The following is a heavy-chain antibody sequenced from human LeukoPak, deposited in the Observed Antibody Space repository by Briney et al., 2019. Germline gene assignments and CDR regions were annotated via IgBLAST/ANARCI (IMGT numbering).Heavy chain of an antibody. V-gene: IGHV4-4*07. CDR3: ARFSYYYYDSSGYTDY. CDR2: IYTSGST. CDR1: GASITTYY. Sequence: SETLSLICTVSGASITTYYWSWIRQPAGKGLEWIGRIYTSGSTTYNPSLESRVSMSVDASKNQLSLKLSSVTAADTAVYYCARFSYYYYDSSGYTDYWGQGTLVTVSS. D-gene: IGHD3-22*01. J-gene: IGHJ4*02.